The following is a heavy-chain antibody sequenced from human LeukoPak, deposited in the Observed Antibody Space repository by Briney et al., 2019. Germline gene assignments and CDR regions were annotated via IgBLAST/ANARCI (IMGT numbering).Heavy chain of an antibody. J-gene: IGHJ4*02. Sequence: SETLSLTCTVSGGSISSGGYYWSWIRQPPGKGLEWIGYIYHSGSTYYNPSLKSRVTISVDRSKNQFSLKLSSVTAADTAVYYCARDLSRPYWSRWGQGTLVTVSS. CDR1: GGSISSGGYY. V-gene: IGHV4-30-2*01. CDR2: IYHSGST. CDR3: ARDLSRPYWSR. D-gene: IGHD3-3*01.